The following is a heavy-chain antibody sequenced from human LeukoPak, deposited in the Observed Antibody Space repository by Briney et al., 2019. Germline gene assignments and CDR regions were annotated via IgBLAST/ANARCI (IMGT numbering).Heavy chain of an antibody. CDR2: ISGSGGST. CDR1: GFTFSSYA. V-gene: IGHV3-23*01. D-gene: IGHD3-22*01. CDR3: AKETDTMIVVVKGHY. J-gene: IGHJ4*01. Sequence: PGGSLRLSCAASGFTFSSYAVSWVRQAPGKGLEWASAISGSGGSTYYADSVKGRFTISRDNSKNTLYLQMNSLRAEDTAVYYCAKETDTMIVVVKGHYWGQEPWSPSPQ.